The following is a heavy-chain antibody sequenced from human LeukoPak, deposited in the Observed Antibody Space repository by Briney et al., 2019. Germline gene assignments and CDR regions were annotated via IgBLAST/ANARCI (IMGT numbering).Heavy chain of an antibody. CDR2: ISGSGGSA. Sequence: GGSLRLSCAASGFTFSNAWMSWVRQAPGKGLEWVSAISGSGGSAYYADSVKGRFTISRDNSKNTLYLQMNSLRAEDTAVYYCAKSGTTAMAYWGQGTLVTVSS. CDR1: GFTFSNAW. J-gene: IGHJ4*02. D-gene: IGHD5-18*01. CDR3: AKSGTTAMAY. V-gene: IGHV3-23*01.